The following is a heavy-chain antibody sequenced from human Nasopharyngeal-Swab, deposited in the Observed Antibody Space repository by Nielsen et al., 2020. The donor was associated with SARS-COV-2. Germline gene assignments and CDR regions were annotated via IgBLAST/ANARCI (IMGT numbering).Heavy chain of an antibody. V-gene: IGHV1-69*13. CDR1: GGTFSSYA. D-gene: IGHD3-3*01. Sequence: SVKVSCKASGGTFSSYAINWVRQAPGQGLEWMGGIIPIFGTANYAQKFQGRVTITADESTSTAYMELSSLRSEDTAVYYCAGEKRGYDFWSGYWDYWGQGTLVTVSS. J-gene: IGHJ4*02. CDR2: IIPIFGTA. CDR3: AGEKRGYDFWSGYWDY.